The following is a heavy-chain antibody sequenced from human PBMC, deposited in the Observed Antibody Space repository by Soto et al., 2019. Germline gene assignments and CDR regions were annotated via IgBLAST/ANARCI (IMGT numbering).Heavy chain of an antibody. J-gene: IGHJ3*02. V-gene: IGHV4-34*01. CDR3: ARAAQLWTNDAFDI. Sequence: PSETLSLTCAVYGGSFSGYYWSWIRQPPGKGLEWIGEINHSGSTNYNPSLKSRVTISVDTSKNQFSLKLSSVTAADTAVYYCARAAQLWTNDAFDIWGQGTMVTVSS. CDR2: INHSGST. CDR1: GGSFSGYY. D-gene: IGHD5-18*01.